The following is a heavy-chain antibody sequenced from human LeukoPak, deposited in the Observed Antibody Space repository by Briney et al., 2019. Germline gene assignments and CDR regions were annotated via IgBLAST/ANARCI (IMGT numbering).Heavy chain of an antibody. CDR2: IYYSGST. CDR1: GGSISSYY. D-gene: IGHD6-13*01. J-gene: IGHJ4*02. Sequence: SETLSLTCTVSGGSISSYYWSWIRQPPGKGLEWIGYIYYSGSTNYNPSLKSRVTISVDTSKSQFSLKLSSVTAADAAVYYCARGASAAGIDYWGQGTLVTVSS. V-gene: IGHV4-59*01. CDR3: ARGASAAGIDY.